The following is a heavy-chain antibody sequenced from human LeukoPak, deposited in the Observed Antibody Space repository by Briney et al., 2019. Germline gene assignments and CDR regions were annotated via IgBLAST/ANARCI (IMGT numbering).Heavy chain of an antibody. V-gene: IGHV1-24*01. CDR3: ATPQYYYGSGSPGAFDI. CDR1: GYTLTELS. Sequence: ASVKVSCKVSGYTLTELSMHWVQQPPGKGLEWMGSFDPEDGETIYAQKFQGRVTMTEDTSTDTAYMELSSLRSEDTAVYYCATPQYYYGSGSPGAFDIWGQGTMVTVSS. J-gene: IGHJ3*02. D-gene: IGHD3-10*01. CDR2: FDPEDGET.